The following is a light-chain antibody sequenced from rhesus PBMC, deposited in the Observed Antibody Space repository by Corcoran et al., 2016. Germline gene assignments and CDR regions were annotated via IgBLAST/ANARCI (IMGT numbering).Light chain of an antibody. CDR3: WRHYRGAHI. J-gene: IGLJ1*01. V-gene: IGLV7-88*01. Sequence: QAVVTQEPSLTVSPGGTVTLTCGSSACAVTGSHSPYWFQQKPGQAPRTLIYDTSNKLSWAPARFSGSLLGGKAALTLSGAQPEEEADYYCWRHYRGAHIFGAGTRLTV. CDR2: DTS. CDR1: ACAVTGSHS.